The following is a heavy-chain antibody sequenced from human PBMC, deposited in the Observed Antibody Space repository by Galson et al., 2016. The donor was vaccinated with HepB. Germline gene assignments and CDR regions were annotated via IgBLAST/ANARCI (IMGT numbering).Heavy chain of an antibody. CDR1: GFSFSSYG. D-gene: IGHD1-1*01. J-gene: IGHJ3*01. CDR2: ISYDGSDK. Sequence: SLRLSCAASGFSFSSYGIHWVRQAPGKGLEWVAVISYDGSDKYYVDSVKGRFTISRDNVKKSVHLQMSNLGVEDTAIYYCARRKFDWNDVEGPFDLWGPGTMVAVSS. CDR3: ARRKFDWNDVEGPFDL. V-gene: IGHV3-30*03.